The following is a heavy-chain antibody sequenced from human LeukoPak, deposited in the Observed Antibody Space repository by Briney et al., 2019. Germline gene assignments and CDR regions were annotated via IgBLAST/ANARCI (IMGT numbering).Heavy chain of an antibody. J-gene: IGHJ6*02. Sequence: GASVKVSCKASGYTFTSYGISWVRQAPGQGLEWMGWISAYNGNTNYAQKLQGRVTMTTDTSTSTAYMELRSLRSDDTAVYYCARDGAGDYTYYYGMDVWGQGTTVTVSS. CDR1: GYTFTSYG. CDR3: ARDGAGDYTYYYGMDV. CDR2: ISAYNGNT. V-gene: IGHV1-18*01. D-gene: IGHD4-17*01.